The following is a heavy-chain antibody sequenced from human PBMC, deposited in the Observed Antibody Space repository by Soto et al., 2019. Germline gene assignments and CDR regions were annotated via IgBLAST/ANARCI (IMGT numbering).Heavy chain of an antibody. CDR2: ISSLNGNT. Sequence: QVHLVQSETEVKEPGASVKVSCKTSASTFTGYTINWVRQAPGQGLEWMGWISSLNGNTDYARKFQGRLTMTTNTSATTAYMEPKNLRSDDTAVYFCARGTVTSGRWFGPWGQGTLVTVSS. CDR1: ASTFTGYT. V-gene: IGHV1-18*04. CDR3: ARGTVTSGRWFGP. J-gene: IGHJ5*02. D-gene: IGHD4-17*01.